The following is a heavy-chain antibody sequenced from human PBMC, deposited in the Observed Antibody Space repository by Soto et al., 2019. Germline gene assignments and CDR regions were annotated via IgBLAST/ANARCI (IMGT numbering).Heavy chain of an antibody. J-gene: IGHJ4*02. V-gene: IGHV1-18*01. D-gene: IGHD2-21*02. CDR3: ARDDAPTAPSTFDY. CDR1: GYTFTSYY. Sequence: ASVKVSCKDSGYTFTSYYISWVRQAHGQGLEWMGWISAYNGNTNYAQKFQGRVTMTTDTSTSTAYMEVRSLRSDDTAVYYCARDDAPTAPSTFDYWGQGALVTVSS. CDR2: ISAYNGNT.